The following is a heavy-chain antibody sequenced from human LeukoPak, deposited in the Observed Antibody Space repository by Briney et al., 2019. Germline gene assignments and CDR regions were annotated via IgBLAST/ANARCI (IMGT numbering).Heavy chain of an antibody. CDR3: AKGGLLGVYYYYGMDV. J-gene: IGHJ6*02. Sequence: GGSLRLSCAASGFTFSSYAMSWVRQAPGKGLEWGSAISGSGGSTYYADSVKGRFTISRDNSKNTLYLQMNSLRAEDTAVYYCAKGGLLGVYYYYGMDVWGQGTTVTVSS. D-gene: IGHD3-16*01. V-gene: IGHV3-23*01. CDR2: ISGSGGST. CDR1: GFTFSSYA.